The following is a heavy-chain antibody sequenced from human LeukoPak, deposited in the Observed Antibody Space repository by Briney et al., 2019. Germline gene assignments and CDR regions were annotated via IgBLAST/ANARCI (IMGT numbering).Heavy chain of an antibody. Sequence: SETLSLTCTVSGGSIGSYYWSWIRQPPGKGLEWIGYIYYSGSTNYNPSLKSRVTISVDTSKNQFSLKLSSVTAADTAVYYCAREIGDRDGYSFDYWGQGTLVTVSS. D-gene: IGHD5-24*01. CDR2: IYYSGST. V-gene: IGHV4-59*01. CDR1: GGSIGSYY. J-gene: IGHJ4*02. CDR3: AREIGDRDGYSFDY.